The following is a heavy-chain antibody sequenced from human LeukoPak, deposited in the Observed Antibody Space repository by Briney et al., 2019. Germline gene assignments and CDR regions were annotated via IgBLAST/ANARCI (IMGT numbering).Heavy chain of an antibody. V-gene: IGHV1-46*01. Sequence: ASVKVSCKASGYSFTSCLMHWVRQAPGQGFEWVGKIHPSDGDTNYAQRFQGRVTMTRDSSTATVYMEVSSLRSEDTAVYYCARDLHGGWTWDYWGQGTLLTVSS. D-gene: IGHD6-19*01. J-gene: IGHJ4*02. CDR1: GYSFTSCL. CDR2: IHPSDGDT. CDR3: ARDLHGGWTWDY.